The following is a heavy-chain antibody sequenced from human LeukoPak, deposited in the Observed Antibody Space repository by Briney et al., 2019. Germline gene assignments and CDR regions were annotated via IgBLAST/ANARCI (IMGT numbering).Heavy chain of an antibody. CDR3: ARGPSGSPYYFDY. V-gene: IGHV4-34*01. J-gene: IGHJ4*02. CDR2: INHSGST. Sequence: SETLSLTGAVYGGSFSGYYWSWIRPPPGKGLEWIGEINHSGSTNYNPSLESRVTISVDTSKNQFSLKLSSVTAADTAVYYCARGPSGSPYYFDYWGQGTLVTVSS. CDR1: GGSFSGYY. D-gene: IGHD1-26*01.